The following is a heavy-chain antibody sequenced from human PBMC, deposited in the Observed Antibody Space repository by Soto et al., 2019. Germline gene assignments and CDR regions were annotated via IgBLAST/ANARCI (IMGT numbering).Heavy chain of an antibody. D-gene: IGHD1-1*01. J-gene: IGHJ6*02. CDR3: TRDFQGPLDYGMDA. V-gene: IGHV3-7*01. Sequence: PGGSLRLSCADSGFTFSSYWMSWVRQAPGQGLEWVANVKYDGSQTYYVGSVKGRFTISRDNAKNSLYLQMNSLRAEDTAVYYCTRDFQGPLDYGMDAWGQGTTVTVSS. CDR2: VKYDGSQT. CDR1: GFTFSSYW.